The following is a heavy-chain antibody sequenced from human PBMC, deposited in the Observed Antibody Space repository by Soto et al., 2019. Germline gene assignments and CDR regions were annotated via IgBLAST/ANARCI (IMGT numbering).Heavy chain of an antibody. Sequence: GGSLRLSCAASGFTFSTYEFNWVRQAPGRGLEWISYISVSGNIIKYAESVKGRFTISRGNADNSLHLHMSNLRVDDTALYFCVRDTMRASAAASLDYWGQGTQVTVSS. V-gene: IGHV3-48*03. CDR2: ISVSGNII. CDR3: VRDTMRASAAASLDY. J-gene: IGHJ4*02. CDR1: GFTFSTYE. D-gene: IGHD2-2*01.